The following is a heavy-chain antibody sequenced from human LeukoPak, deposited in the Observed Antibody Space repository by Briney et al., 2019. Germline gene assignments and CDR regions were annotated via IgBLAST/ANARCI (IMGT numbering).Heavy chain of an antibody. V-gene: IGHV5-51*01. D-gene: IGHD6-6*01. J-gene: IGHJ5*02. Sequence: GEALEISFQSSASVFSTYWIGWGRPTAGRGRGWLGVIYPANSATRYTPSFLGQVTISVDMSISTAYLQWSSLKASDTAMYYCACRKYSSPWFDPWGLGTLVTVSS. CDR1: ASVFSTYW. CDR2: IYPANSAT. CDR3: ACRKYSSPWFDP.